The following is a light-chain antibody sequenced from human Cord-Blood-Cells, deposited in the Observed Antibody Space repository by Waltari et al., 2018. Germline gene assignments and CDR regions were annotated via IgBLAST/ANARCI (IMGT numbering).Light chain of an antibody. J-gene: IGKJ1*01. Sequence: IQMTQSASSLPASVGARVTITCRENQSISSYLNWYQQKPGEPPKLLIYAASSLQSGVPSRFSGSGSGTDFTLKISRVQAEDVAIYYCQQSYRTPPTFGQGTKVEIK. CDR3: QQSYRTPPT. CDR2: AAS. CDR1: QSISSY. V-gene: IGKV1-39*01.